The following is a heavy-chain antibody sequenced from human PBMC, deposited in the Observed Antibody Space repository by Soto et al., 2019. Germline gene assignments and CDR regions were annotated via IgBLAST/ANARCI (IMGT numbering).Heavy chain of an antibody. Sequence: PGGSLRLACAASGFTFTRYSMNWVRQAPGKGLEWVSSISSTTNYIYYGDSMKGRFTISRDNAKNSLYLEMNSLRAEDTAVYYCARESEDLTSNFDYWGQGTLVTVSS. V-gene: IGHV3-21*06. CDR3: ARESEDLTSNFDY. CDR1: GFTFTRYS. CDR2: ISSTTNYI. J-gene: IGHJ4*02.